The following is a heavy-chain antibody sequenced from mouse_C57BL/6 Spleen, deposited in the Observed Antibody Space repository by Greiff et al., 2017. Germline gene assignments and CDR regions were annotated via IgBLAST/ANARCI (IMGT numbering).Heavy chain of an antibody. CDR3: AREELWVLDY. CDR1: GYTFTSYG. J-gene: IGHJ4*01. V-gene: IGHV1-81*01. Sequence: VKLMESGAELARPGASVKLSCKASGYTFTSYGISWVKQRTGQGLEWIGEIYPRSGNTYYNEKFKGKATLTADKSSSTAYMELRSLTSEDSAVYFCAREELWVLDYWGQGTSVTVSS. CDR2: IYPRSGNT.